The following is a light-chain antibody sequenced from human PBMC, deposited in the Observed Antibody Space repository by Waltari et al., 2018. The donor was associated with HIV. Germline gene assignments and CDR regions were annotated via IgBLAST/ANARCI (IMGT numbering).Light chain of an antibody. V-gene: IGLV2-14*03. J-gene: IGLJ2*01. CDR1: TVDVGGYNF. CDR2: DVS. Sequence: QSALTQLASGSGSPGQSTPISCPGTTVDVGGYNFASWYQQHPGKAPKLIIYDVSSRPSGVSNRFSGSKSVNTASLTISGLQAEDEADYYCSSYTSDTALGIFGGGTKLTVL. CDR3: SSYTSDTALGI.